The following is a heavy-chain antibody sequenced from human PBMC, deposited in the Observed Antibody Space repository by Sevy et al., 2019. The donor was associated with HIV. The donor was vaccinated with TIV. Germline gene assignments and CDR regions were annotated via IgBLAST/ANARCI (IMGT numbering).Heavy chain of an antibody. J-gene: IGHJ4*02. CDR2: FDPEDGKT. CDR3: ASTRDYYDSSGYYFDY. Sequence: ASVKVSCKVSGYTLTELSIHWVRQAPGKGLEWLVTFDPEDGKTIYAQNFQGRVTMTEDKSTDTTYMELSSLSSEDTAVYYCASTRDYYDSSGYYFDYWGQGTLVTVSS. V-gene: IGHV1-24*01. CDR1: GYTLTELS. D-gene: IGHD3-22*01.